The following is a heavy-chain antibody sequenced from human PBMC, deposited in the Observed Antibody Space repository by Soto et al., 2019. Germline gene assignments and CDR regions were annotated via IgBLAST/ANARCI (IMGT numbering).Heavy chain of an antibody. CDR3: ARKGCDYSNYVYYYYYMDV. CDR2: INHSGST. J-gene: IGHJ6*03. D-gene: IGHD4-4*01. V-gene: IGHV4-34*01. Sequence: PSETLSLTCAVYGGSFSGYYWSWIRQPPGKGLEWIGEINHSGSTNYNPSLKSRVTISVDTSKNQFSLKLSSVTAADTAVYYCARKGCDYSNYVYYYYYMDVWAKGTTVTVSS. CDR1: GGSFSGYY.